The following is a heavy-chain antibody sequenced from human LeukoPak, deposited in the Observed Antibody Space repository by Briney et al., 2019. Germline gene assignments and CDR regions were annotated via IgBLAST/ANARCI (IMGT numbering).Heavy chain of an antibody. V-gene: IGHV3-30*18. D-gene: IGHD1-26*01. CDR2: ISYDGSNK. J-gene: IGHJ4*02. Sequence: PGGSLRLSCAASGFTFSSYGMHWVRQAPGKGLEWVAVISYDGSNKYYADSVKGRFTISRDNSKNTLYLQMNSLRAEDTAVYYCAKIVGSIDYWGQGTLVTVSS. CDR1: GFTFSSYG. CDR3: AKIVGSIDY.